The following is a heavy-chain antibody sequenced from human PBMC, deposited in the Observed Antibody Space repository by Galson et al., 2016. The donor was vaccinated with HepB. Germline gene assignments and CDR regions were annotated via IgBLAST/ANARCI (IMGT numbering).Heavy chain of an antibody. CDR1: GYSFTMYW. CDR2: IFPGDSDT. J-gene: IGHJ4*02. D-gene: IGHD5-24*01. V-gene: IGHV5-51*01. CDR3: ARGLDYNYHFDY. Sequence: QSGAEVKKPGESLKISCKGSGYSFTMYWIGWVRQMPGKGLEWMGFIFPGDSDTRSSPSFQGQVTMSADKSISTAYLQWSSLKASDTAMYYCARGLDYNYHFDYWGQGTLVTVSS.